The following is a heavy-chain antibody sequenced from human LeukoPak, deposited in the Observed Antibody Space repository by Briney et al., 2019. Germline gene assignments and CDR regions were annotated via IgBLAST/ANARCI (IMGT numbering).Heavy chain of an antibody. D-gene: IGHD5-18*01. CDR2: ISAYNGNT. CDR1: VYTFTSYG. J-gene: IGHJ4*02. CDR3: AREGIQLWLDLSY. Sequence: ASVKVSCKASVYTFTSYGISWVRQAPGQGLEWMGWISAYNGNTHYAQNLQGRVTMTTDTSTSTAYMELRSRRSDGTAVYYCAREGIQLWLDLSYWGQGTLVTVSS. V-gene: IGHV1-18*01.